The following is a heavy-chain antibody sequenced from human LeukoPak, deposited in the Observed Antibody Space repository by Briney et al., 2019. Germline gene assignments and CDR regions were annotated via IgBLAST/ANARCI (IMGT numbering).Heavy chain of an antibody. V-gene: IGHV3-23*01. Sequence: GGSLRLSCAASGFTFSSYAMSWVRQAPGKGLEWVSSISGSGGNTYYADSVKGRFTISRDNSKDTLYMQMNSLRAEDTAVYYCAKLVTHFDYWGQGTLVTVSS. CDR3: AKLVTHFDY. CDR2: ISGSGGNT. CDR1: GFTFSSYA. J-gene: IGHJ4*02. D-gene: IGHD4-23*01.